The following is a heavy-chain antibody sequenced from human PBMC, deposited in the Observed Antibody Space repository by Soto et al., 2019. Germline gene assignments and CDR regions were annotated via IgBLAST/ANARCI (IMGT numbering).Heavy chain of an antibody. CDR1: GFTFSTYH. D-gene: IGHD3-22*01. CDR3: AKSRYSDSSGDFYDY. CDR2: IHSGGSRI. V-gene: IGHV3-48*03. Sequence: EVQLVESGGGLVQPGGSLILSCAASGFTFSTYHMNWVRQAPGKGLEWVSYIHSGGSRIYYADSVKGRFTISRDNSNNTLFLQMNSLRAEDTAVYYCAKSRYSDSSGDFYDYWGQGTLVTVSS. J-gene: IGHJ4*02.